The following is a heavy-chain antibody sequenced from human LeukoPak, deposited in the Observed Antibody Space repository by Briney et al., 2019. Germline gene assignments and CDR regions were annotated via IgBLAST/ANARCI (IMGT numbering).Heavy chain of an antibody. J-gene: IGHJ4*02. CDR2: ISYDGSNK. Sequence: GGSLRLSCAASGFTFSSYAMHWARQAPGKGLEWVAVISYDGSNKYYADSVKGRFTISRDNSKNTLYLQMNSLRAEDAAVYYCARVQRQWELLIAYFDYWGQGTLVTVSS. CDR3: ARVQRQWELLIAYFDY. D-gene: IGHD1-26*01. V-gene: IGHV3-30*04. CDR1: GFTFSSYA.